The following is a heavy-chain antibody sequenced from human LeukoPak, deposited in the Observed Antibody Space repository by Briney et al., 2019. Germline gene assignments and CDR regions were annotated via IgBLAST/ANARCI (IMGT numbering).Heavy chain of an antibody. Sequence: PGGSLRLSCAASGFTFSNYNMNWVRQAPGKGLEWVSSISSSSSYIYYADSVKGRFTISRDNAKNSLYLQMNSLRAEDTAVYYCARDSSTYYDSSGIYYYGMDVWGQGTTVTVSS. CDR3: ARDSSTYYDSSGIYYYGMDV. D-gene: IGHD3-22*01. CDR1: GFTFSNYN. J-gene: IGHJ6*02. CDR2: ISSSSSYI. V-gene: IGHV3-21*06.